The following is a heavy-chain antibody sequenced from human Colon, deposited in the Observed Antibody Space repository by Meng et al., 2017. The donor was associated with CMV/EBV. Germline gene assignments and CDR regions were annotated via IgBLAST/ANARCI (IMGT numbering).Heavy chain of an antibody. CDR3: ARSVRPPRQLDSGVIINERGYGMDV. Sequence: GGSLRLSCAASEFTFSSFALYWVRQPPGKGLEWVALISYDGTNKYYSDSVKGRFTISRDNPKNTLFLQMNSLRAEDTAVYYCARSVRPPRQLDSGVIINERGYGMDVWGQGTTVTVSS. J-gene: IGHJ6*02. V-gene: IGHV3-30-3*01. CDR2: ISYDGTNK. D-gene: IGHD3-3*01. CDR1: EFTFSSFA.